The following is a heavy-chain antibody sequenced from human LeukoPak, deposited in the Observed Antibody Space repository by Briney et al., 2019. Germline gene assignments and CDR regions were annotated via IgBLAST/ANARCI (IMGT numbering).Heavy chain of an antibody. D-gene: IGHD3-16*01. CDR3: VKQEVMLSWFDP. J-gene: IGHJ5*02. CDR1: GFASSSYS. V-gene: IGHV3-23*01. CDR2: FGVGGTST. Sequence: GESLRLSCAASGFASSSYSMSWVRKAPGKGLEWVSAFGVGGTSTFYADSVQGRFTISRDNSKNTLYLQMNSLRAEDTAVYYCVKQEVMLSWFDPWGQGTLVTVSS.